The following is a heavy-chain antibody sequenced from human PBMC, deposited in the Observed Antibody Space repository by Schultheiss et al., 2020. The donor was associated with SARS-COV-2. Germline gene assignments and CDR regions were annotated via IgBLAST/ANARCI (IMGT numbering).Heavy chain of an antibody. V-gene: IGHV3-30*03. CDR2: ISYEGSSK. Sequence: GGSLRLSCAASGFTFSSYSMNWVRQAPGKGLQWVAVISYEGSSKHYADSVKGRFTISRDNSKNTLYLQMNSLRPEDTAVYYCAREDVEDSSAYHPNYWGQGTLVTVSS. J-gene: IGHJ4*02. D-gene: IGHD3-22*01. CDR1: GFTFSSYS. CDR3: AREDVEDSSAYHPNY.